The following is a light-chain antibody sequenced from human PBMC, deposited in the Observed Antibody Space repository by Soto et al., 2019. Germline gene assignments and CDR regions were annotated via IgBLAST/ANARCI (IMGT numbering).Light chain of an antibody. CDR2: GAS. J-gene: IGKJ2*01. V-gene: IGKV3-15*01. Sequence: EIVMTQSPATLSVSPGERATLSCRASQSVSSNLAWYQQKPGQAPRLLIYGASTRATGIPARFSGSGSGTEFTLTISSLQSEDFATYYCQQLNLFPPFTFGQGTQLEIK. CDR3: QQLNLFPPFT. CDR1: QSVSSN.